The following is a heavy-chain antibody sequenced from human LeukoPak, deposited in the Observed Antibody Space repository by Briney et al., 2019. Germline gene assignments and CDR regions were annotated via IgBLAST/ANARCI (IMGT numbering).Heavy chain of an antibody. CDR3: ARVLTNYYYMDV. CDR1: GFTFSNYN. Sequence: PGGSLRLSCAPAGFTFSNYNMIWVRQAPGKGLEWVSDISSSRSNINYADSVKGRFTISRDNARNSLYLLMNSLTAEDTAVYYCARVLTNYYYMDVWAKGTTVTVSS. D-gene: IGHD3-9*01. V-gene: IGHV3-48*04. J-gene: IGHJ6*03. CDR2: ISSSRSNI.